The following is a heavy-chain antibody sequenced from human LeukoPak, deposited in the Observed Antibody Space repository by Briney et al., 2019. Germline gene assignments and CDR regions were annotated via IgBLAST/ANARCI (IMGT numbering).Heavy chain of an antibody. CDR3: AKDYSLYCSSASCYTPFDY. CDR2: ISWNSGSI. V-gene: IGHV3-9*01. Sequence: GRSLRLSCAASGFTFDDYAMHWVRQAPGKGLEWVSGISWNSGSIGYADSVKGRFTISRDNAKNSLYLQMNSLRAEDTALYYCAKDYSLYCSSASCYTPFDYWGQGALVTVSS. CDR1: GFTFDDYA. J-gene: IGHJ4*02. D-gene: IGHD2-2*02.